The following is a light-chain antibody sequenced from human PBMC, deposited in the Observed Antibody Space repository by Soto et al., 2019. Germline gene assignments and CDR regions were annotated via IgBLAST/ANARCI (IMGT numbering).Light chain of an antibody. CDR3: QQYDSYPLT. CDR2: DVA. V-gene: IGKV1-5*01. Sequence: DIQMTQSPSTLPAFVGDRVTITCRASQSISNWLAWYQEKPGKAPNVLIFDVAKLQSGVPSRFSGSGSGTEFTLTISSLQPDDFATYYCQQYDSYPLTFGGGTKVEMK. J-gene: IGKJ4*01. CDR1: QSISNW.